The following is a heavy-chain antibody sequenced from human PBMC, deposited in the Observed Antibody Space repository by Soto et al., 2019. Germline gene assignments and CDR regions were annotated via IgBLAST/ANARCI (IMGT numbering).Heavy chain of an antibody. CDR1: GFTVNNNY. V-gene: IGHV3-53*01. D-gene: IGHD6-13*01. Sequence: EVPLVESGGGLIQPGGSLRLSCAASGFTVNNNYMTWVRQAPGKGLEWVSIIYNVGSTYYADFVKGRITISRDNSENTVYLQMNSLRAEDTAVYYCARGSSSKTYFDSWGQGTLVTVSS. J-gene: IGHJ4*02. CDR3: ARGSSSKTYFDS. CDR2: IYNVGST.